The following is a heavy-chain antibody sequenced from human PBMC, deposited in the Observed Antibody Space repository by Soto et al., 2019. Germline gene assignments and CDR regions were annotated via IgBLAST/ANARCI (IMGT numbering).Heavy chain of an antibody. J-gene: IGHJ5*02. CDR3: ARENNWFDP. CDR1: GGSLSSGGYS. V-gene: IGHV4-30-2*01. CDR2: IYHSGST. Sequence: TLSLTCAVSGGSLSSGGYSWSWIRQPPGKGLEWIGYIYHSGSTYYNPSLKSRVTISVDRSKNQFSLKLSSVTAADTAVYYCARENNWFDPWGQGTLVTVSS.